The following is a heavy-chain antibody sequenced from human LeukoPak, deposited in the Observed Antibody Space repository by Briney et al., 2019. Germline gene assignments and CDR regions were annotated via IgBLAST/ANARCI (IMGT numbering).Heavy chain of an antibody. V-gene: IGHV4-34*01. D-gene: IGHD3-9*01. CDR1: GGSFSGYY. Sequence: SETLSLTCAVYGGSFSGYYWSWIRQPPGEGLEWIGEINHSGSTNYNPSLKSRVTISVDTSKNQFSLKLSSVTAADTAVYYCARGRWVLLTGKNYYYYYMDVWGKGTTVTVSS. CDR2: INHSGST. J-gene: IGHJ6*03. CDR3: ARGRWVLLTGKNYYYYYMDV.